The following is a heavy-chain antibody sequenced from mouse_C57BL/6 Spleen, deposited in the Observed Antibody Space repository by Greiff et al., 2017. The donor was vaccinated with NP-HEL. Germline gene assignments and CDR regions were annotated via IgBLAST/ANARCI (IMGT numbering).Heavy chain of an antibody. CDR2: ISNGGGST. Sequence: EVQGVESGGGLVQPGGSLKLSCAASGFTFSDYYMYWVRQTPEKRLEWVAYISNGGGSTYYPDTVKGRFTISRDNAKNTLYLQMSRLKSEDTAMYYWARPSYYDYDGGFAYWGQGTLVTVSA. CDR1: GFTFSDYY. D-gene: IGHD2-4*01. CDR3: ARPSYYDYDGGFAY. V-gene: IGHV5-12*01. J-gene: IGHJ3*01.